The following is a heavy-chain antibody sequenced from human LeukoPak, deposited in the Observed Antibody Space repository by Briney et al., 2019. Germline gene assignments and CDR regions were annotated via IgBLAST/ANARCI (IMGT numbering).Heavy chain of an antibody. Sequence: SETLSLTCTVSGGSISSDYWSWIRQPPGKGLEWIGYIYYSGSTNYNPSLKSRVTISVDTSKNQFSLNLRSVTAADTAVYFCARENDSSGTGFDYWGQGTLVTVSS. CDR2: IYYSGST. CDR1: GGSISSDY. V-gene: IGHV4-59*01. CDR3: ARENDSSGTGFDY. D-gene: IGHD3-22*01. J-gene: IGHJ4*02.